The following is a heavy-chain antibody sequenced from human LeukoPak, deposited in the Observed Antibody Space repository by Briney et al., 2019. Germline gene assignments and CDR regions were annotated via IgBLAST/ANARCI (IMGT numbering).Heavy chain of an antibody. CDR2: ISGSGGTT. Sequence: GGSLRLSCAASGFIFSSYARSWVRQAPGKGLEWVSAISGSGGTTYYADSVKGRFTISGDNSKNTLYLQMNSLRAEDTAVYYCAKGSPQGVVVVATTLYFDYWGQGTLVTVSS. J-gene: IGHJ4*02. D-gene: IGHD2-15*01. V-gene: IGHV3-23*01. CDR1: GFIFSSYA. CDR3: AKGSPQGVVVVATTLYFDY.